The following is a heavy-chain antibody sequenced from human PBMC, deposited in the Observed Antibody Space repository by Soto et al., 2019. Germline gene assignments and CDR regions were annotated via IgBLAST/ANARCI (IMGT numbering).Heavy chain of an antibody. CDR1: GYTITSYD. D-gene: IGHD3-10*01. J-gene: IGHJ6*02. Sequence: ASVKVSCKASGYTITSYDINWVRQATGQGLEWMGWMNPNSGNTGYAQKFQGRVTMTRNTSISTAYMELSSLRSEDTAVYYCAGAGGGYYYYGMDVWGQGPTVTAS. CDR3: AGAGGGYYYYGMDV. V-gene: IGHV1-8*01. CDR2: MNPNSGNT.